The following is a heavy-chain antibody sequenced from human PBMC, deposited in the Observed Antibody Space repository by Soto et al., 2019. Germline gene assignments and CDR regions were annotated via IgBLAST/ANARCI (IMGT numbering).Heavy chain of an antibody. CDR2: IIPIFGTA. J-gene: IGHJ4*02. CDR1: GGTFSSYA. CDR3: ASHLVVDSSGYPTEFDY. V-gene: IGHV1-69*01. Sequence: QVQLVQSGAEVKKPGSSVKVSCKASGGTFSSYAISWVRQAPGQGLEWMGGIIPIFGTATYAQKCKGRVTIPADESTSTAYMELSSLRSEDTAVYYCASHLVVDSSGYPTEFDYWGQGTLVTVSS. D-gene: IGHD3-22*01.